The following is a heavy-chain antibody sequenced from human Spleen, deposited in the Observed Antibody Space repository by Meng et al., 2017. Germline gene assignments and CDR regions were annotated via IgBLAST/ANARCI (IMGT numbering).Heavy chain of an antibody. Sequence: SETLSLTCTVSGGSVSSGSYYWSWIRQPPGKGLEWIGYIYYSGSTYYNPSLKSRVTISVDTSKNQFSLKLSSVTAADTAVYYCARAYYYDSSGYYLAAFDIWGQGTMVTVSS. V-gene: IGHV4-31*03. D-gene: IGHD3-22*01. J-gene: IGHJ3*02. CDR1: GGSVSSGSYY. CDR3: ARAYYYDSSGYYLAAFDI. CDR2: IYYSGST.